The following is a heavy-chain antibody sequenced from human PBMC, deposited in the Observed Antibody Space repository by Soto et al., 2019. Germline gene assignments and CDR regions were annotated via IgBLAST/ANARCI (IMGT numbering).Heavy chain of an antibody. CDR2: ISGSGGST. Sequence: EVQLLESGGGLVQPGGSLRLSCAASGFTFSSYAMSWVRQAPGKGLEWVSAISGSGGSTYYADSVKGRLTISRDNSKNSLYLQMNSLRAEDKAVYYCAKDLGYDLSPLRIAVAGHDYWGQGTLVTVSS. CDR3: AKDLGYDLSPLRIAVAGHDY. J-gene: IGHJ4*02. V-gene: IGHV3-23*01. CDR1: GFTFSSYA. D-gene: IGHD6-19*01.